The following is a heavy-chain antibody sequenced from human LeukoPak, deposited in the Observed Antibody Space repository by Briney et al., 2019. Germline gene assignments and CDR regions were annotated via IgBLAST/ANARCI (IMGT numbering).Heavy chain of an antibody. V-gene: IGHV1-46*01. J-gene: IGHJ6*03. CDR2: INPSGGST. CDR1: GYTFTSYY. Sequence: ASVKVSCKASGYTFTSYYMHWVRQAPGQGLEWMGIINPSGGSTSYAQKFQGRVTMTRDTSTSTVYMELSSLRSEDTAVYYCARGITLTGGYYYMDVWGKGTTVTVSS. D-gene: IGHD7-27*01. CDR3: ARGITLTGGYYYMDV.